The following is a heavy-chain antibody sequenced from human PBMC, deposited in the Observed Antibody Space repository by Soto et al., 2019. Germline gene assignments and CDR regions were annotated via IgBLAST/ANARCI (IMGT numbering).Heavy chain of an antibody. CDR1: GGSFSGYY. D-gene: IGHD2-8*02. V-gene: IGHV4-34*01. CDR2: INHSGST. Sequence: QVQLQQWGAGLLKPSETLSLTCAVYGGSFSGYYWTWIRQPPGTGLEWIGEINHSGSTNYNPSLKSRVTISVYTSKNQFSLKLTSVTAADTAVYYWSRDKITGLFDYWGQGILVTVSS. J-gene: IGHJ4*02. CDR3: SRDKITGLFDY.